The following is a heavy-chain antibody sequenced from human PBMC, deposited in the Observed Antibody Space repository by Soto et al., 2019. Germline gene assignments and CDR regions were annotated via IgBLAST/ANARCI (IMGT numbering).Heavy chain of an antibody. D-gene: IGHD6-13*01. CDR1: EFTFSSYA. V-gene: IGHV3-23*01. J-gene: IGHJ6*02. CDR2: ISGSGDST. Sequence: EVQLLESGGGLVQPGGSLRLSCAASEFTFSSYAMSWVRQAPGKGLEWVSVISGSGDSTYYADSVRGRFTISRDNSKNTLYLQMNSLRAEDTAVYYCAKDRDGAAAGPTKFYGMDLWGQGTTVTVSS. CDR3: AKDRDGAAAGPTKFYGMDL.